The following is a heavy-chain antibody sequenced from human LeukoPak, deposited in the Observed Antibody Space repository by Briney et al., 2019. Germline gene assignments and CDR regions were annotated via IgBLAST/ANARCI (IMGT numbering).Heavy chain of an antibody. CDR1: GFTFSSYW. CDR3: AREVSGGPWYNGFDP. V-gene: IGHV3-74*03. CDR2: IHHDGSST. J-gene: IGHJ5*02. Sequence: GGSLRLSCAASGFTFSSYWMHWVRQAPGKGLVWVSRIHHDGSSTKYADSVKGRFTISRNNAKNTLYLQMNSLRAEDTAVYYCAREVSGGPWYNGFDPWGQGTLVTVSS. D-gene: IGHD1-14*01.